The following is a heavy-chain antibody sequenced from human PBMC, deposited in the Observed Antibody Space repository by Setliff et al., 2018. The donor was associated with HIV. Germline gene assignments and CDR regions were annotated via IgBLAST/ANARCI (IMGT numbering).Heavy chain of an antibody. J-gene: IGHJ4*02. CDR2: IYPGDSEA. Sequence: GESLKISCKGSGYIFGLYWIAWVRQMPGKGLEWMGIIYPGDSEARYSPSFQGQVTISADKSISTAYLQWSSVKTSDSAMYYCARHGGYNPLDYWGQGTLVTVSS. V-gene: IGHV5-51*01. CDR1: GYIFGLYW. D-gene: IGHD5-12*01. CDR3: ARHGGYNPLDY.